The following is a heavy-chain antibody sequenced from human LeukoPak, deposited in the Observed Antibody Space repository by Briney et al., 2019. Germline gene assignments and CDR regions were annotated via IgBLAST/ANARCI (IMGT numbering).Heavy chain of an antibody. V-gene: IGHV3-74*01. CDR1: GFTFSSYW. CDR2: INGDGGST. Sequence: GGSLRLSCAASGFTFSSYWMHWVRQAPGKGLVWVSRINGDGGSTNYADSVKGRFTISRDNAENTLYLQMNSPRAEDTAVYYCARADSSKTRSFDYWGQGTLVTVSS. D-gene: IGHD3-22*01. J-gene: IGHJ4*02. CDR3: ARADSSKTRSFDY.